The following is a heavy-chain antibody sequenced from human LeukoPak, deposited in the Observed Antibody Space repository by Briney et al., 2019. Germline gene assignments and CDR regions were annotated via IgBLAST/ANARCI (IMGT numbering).Heavy chain of an antibody. CDR2: IHYSGST. V-gene: IGHV4-39*01. J-gene: IGHJ3*01. D-gene: IGHD3-16*01. CDR1: GGSISSSSFY. Sequence: PSETLSLTCTVSGGSISSSSFYWGWIRQPPGKGLEWIGSIHYSGSTYYNPSLKSRVTISVDTSKNEFSLRLSSVTAADTAVYYCAHFRGGAFDFWGRGTMVTVSS. CDR3: AHFRGGAFDF.